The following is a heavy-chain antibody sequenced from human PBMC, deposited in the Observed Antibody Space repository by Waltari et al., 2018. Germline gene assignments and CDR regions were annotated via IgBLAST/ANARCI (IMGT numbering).Heavy chain of an antibody. Sequence: QVQLQESGPGLVKPSETLSLTCTVSGGSISSYYWSWIRQPAGKGLEWIGRIYTSGSTNYNPSLKSRVTMSVDTSKNQFSLKLSSVTAADTAVYYCARANYDFWSCSQNAFDIWGQGTMVTVSS. CDR2: IYTSGST. J-gene: IGHJ3*02. CDR3: ARANYDFWSCSQNAFDI. V-gene: IGHV4-4*07. D-gene: IGHD3-3*01. CDR1: GGSISSYY.